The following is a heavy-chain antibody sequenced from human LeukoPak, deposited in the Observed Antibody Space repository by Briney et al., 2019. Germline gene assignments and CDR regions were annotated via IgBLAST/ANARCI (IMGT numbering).Heavy chain of an antibody. CDR1: GFTFSRYA. V-gene: IGHV3-64D*06. CDR3: VKGTQYCGGDCYDY. CDR2: ISSNGGST. D-gene: IGHD2-21*01. J-gene: IGHJ4*02. Sequence: PGGSLRLSCSASGFTFSRYAMHWVRQAPGKGLEYVSGISSNGGSTHYADSVKGRFTISRDNSKNTLYLQMSSLRAEDTAVSYCVKGTQYCGGDCYDYWGQGTLVTVSS.